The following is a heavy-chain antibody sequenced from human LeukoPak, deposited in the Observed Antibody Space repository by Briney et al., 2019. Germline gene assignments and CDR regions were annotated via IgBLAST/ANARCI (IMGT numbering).Heavy chain of an antibody. CDR1: RFTFSSYW. CDR2: IKQDGSEK. Sequence: GGSLRLSCAASRFTFSSYWMSWVRQAPGKGLEWVANIKQDGSEKYCADSVKGRFTISRDNSKNTLYLQINSLRAEDTAVYYCAKAYCGGDCYSGDAFDIWGQGTMVTVSS. J-gene: IGHJ3*02. D-gene: IGHD2-21*02. CDR3: AKAYCGGDCYSGDAFDI. V-gene: IGHV3-7*01.